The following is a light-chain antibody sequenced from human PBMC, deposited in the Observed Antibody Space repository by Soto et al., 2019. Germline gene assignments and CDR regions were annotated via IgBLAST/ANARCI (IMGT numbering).Light chain of an antibody. CDR3: LQYNSYSTWT. V-gene: IGKV1-5*03. CDR2: KAS. Sequence: DIQMTQSPSTLSASVGDRVTITCRASQSISSWLAWYQQKPGKAPKLLIYKASSLESGVPLTFSGSGSGKEFTLTISSLQPADFATYYCLQYNSYSTWTFGQGTKVEI. J-gene: IGKJ1*01. CDR1: QSISSW.